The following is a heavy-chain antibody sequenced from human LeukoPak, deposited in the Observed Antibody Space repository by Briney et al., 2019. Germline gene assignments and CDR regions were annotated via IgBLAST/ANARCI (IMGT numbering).Heavy chain of an antibody. J-gene: IGHJ5*02. V-gene: IGHV4-4*07. CDR2: IYTSGST. Sequence: NPSETLSLTCTVSGGSISSYYWSWIRQPAGKGLEWIGRIYTSGSTNYNPSLKSRVTVSVDTSKNQFSLKLSSVTAADTAVYYCARQGYSYGHNWFDPWGQGTLVTVSS. D-gene: IGHD5-18*01. CDR3: ARQGYSYGHNWFDP. CDR1: GGSISSYY.